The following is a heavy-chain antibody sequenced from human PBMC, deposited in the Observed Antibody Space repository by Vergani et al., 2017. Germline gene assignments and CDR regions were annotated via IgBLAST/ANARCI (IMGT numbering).Heavy chain of an antibody. V-gene: IGHV4-34*01. J-gene: IGHJ4*02. Sequence: QVQLQQWGAGLLKPSETLSLTCAVYGGSFSGYYWSWIRQPPGKGLEWIGEINHSGSTNYNPSLKSRVTISVDKSKNQFSLKLSAVTAADTAVYYCARGQAFGGVIVMYKPRFDYWGQGTLVTVSS. CDR2: INHSGST. CDR1: GGSFSGYY. D-gene: IGHD3-16*02. CDR3: ARGQAFGGVIVMYKPRFDY.